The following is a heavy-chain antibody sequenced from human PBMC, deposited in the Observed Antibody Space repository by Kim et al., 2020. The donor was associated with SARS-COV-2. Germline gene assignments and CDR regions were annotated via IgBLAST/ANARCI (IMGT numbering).Heavy chain of an antibody. CDR1: GFTFSSYG. CDR3: ARDELGIRGYYGMDV. CDR2: IWYDGSNK. V-gene: IGHV3-33*01. D-gene: IGHD7-27*01. J-gene: IGHJ6*02. Sequence: GGSLRLSCAASGFTFSSYGMHWVRQAPGKGLEWVAVIWYDGSNKYYADSVKGRFTISRDNSKNTLYLQMNSLRAEDTAVYYCARDELGIRGYYGMDVWGQGTTVTVSS.